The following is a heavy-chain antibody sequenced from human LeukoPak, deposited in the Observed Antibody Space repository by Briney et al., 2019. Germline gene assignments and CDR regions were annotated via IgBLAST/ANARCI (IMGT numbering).Heavy chain of an antibody. D-gene: IGHD4-17*01. Sequence: GGSLRLSCAASGFTFSRHWMNWVRQAPGKGLEWVANIKQGGGEGNYVDSVKGRFTVSRDDAMNSLYLQMNSLRVEDTAIYYCARGPNYGARTDYLDYWGLGTLVTVSS. CDR3: ARGPNYGARTDYLDY. CDR2: IKQGGGEG. CDR1: GFTFSRHW. V-gene: IGHV3-7*03. J-gene: IGHJ4*02.